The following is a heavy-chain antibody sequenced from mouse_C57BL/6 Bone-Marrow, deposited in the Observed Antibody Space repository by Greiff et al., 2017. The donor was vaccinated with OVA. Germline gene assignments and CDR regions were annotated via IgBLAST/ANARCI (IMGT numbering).Heavy chain of an antibody. CDR2: IDPSDSYT. CDR1: GYTFTSYW. CDR3: ARRIYYDYDGPYFDY. V-gene: IGHV1-69*01. Sequence: QVQLQQSGAELVMPGASVKLSCKASGYTFTSYWMHWVKQRPGQGLEWIGEIDPSDSYTNYNQKFKGKSTLTVDKSSSTAYMQLSSLTSEDSAVYYCARRIYYDYDGPYFDYWGQGTTLTVSS. D-gene: IGHD2-4*01. J-gene: IGHJ2*01.